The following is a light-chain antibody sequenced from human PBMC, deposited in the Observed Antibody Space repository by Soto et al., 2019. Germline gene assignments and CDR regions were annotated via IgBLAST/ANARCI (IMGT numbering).Light chain of an antibody. V-gene: IGKV3-15*01. Sequence: EIVMTQSPATLSVSPGERATLSCRASQSVSSKLAWYQQKPGQAPRVLIYGASTRATGIPARFSGSGSGTEFTLTISSLQSEDFAVYFCQLYKDWPPSGKFGQGTKG. CDR3: QLYKDWPPSGK. J-gene: IGKJ1*01. CDR1: QSVSSK. CDR2: GAS.